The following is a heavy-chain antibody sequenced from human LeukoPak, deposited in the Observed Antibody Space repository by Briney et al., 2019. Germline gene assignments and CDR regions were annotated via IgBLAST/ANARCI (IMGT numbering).Heavy chain of an antibody. CDR2: INPNSGGT. V-gene: IGHV1-2*02. J-gene: IGHJ4*02. CDR1: GYTFTCYY. D-gene: IGHD3-10*01. CDR3: ASLGSGLLDRLLWFGELNY. Sequence: ASVKVSCKASGYTFTCYYMHWVRQAPGQGLEWMGWINPNSGGTNYAQKFQGRVTMTRDTSISTAYMELSRLRSDDTDVYYCASLGSGLLDRLLWFGELNYWGQGTLVTVSS.